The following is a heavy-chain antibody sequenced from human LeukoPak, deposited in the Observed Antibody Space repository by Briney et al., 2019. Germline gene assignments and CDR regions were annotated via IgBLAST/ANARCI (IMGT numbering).Heavy chain of an antibody. CDR3: ARARMVYVNHDAFDI. V-gene: IGHV3-21*01. Sequence: GGSLRLSCAASGFTFSSYSMNWVRQAPGKGLEWVSSTSGSSSYIYYADSVKGRFTISRDNAKNSLYLQMYSLRAEDTVVYYCARARMVYVNHDAFDIWGQGTMVTVSS. CDR1: GFTFSSYS. D-gene: IGHD2-8*01. CDR2: TSGSSSYI. J-gene: IGHJ3*02.